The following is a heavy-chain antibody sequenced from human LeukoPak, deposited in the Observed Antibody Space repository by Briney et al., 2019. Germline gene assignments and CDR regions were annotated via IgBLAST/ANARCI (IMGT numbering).Heavy chain of an antibody. J-gene: IGHJ3*02. CDR2: IKQDGSEK. D-gene: IGHD4/OR15-4a*01. V-gene: IGHV3-7*01. CDR1: GFAFSTYW. CDR3: ARDAMSMGGAFDI. Sequence: GGSLRLSCAASGFAFSTYWMTWVRQTPGKGLEWVANIKQDGSEKYYVDSVKGRFTISRDNAKNSLYLEMSSLRAEDTAVYYCARDAMSMGGAFDIWGRGTMVTVSS.